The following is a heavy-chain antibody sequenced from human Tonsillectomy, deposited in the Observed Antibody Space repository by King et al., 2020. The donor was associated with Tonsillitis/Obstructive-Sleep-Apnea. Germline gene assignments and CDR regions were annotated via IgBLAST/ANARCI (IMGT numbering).Heavy chain of an antibody. Sequence: VQLVESGGGVVQPGRSLRLSCAASGFTVSSYGMYWVRQAPGKGLEWVAIIRLDGSNKYYADFVKGRFTITNDNSKNRLYLQVNRLRAYDTAIYYCAGDGRRLEMDYYMDVWGKGTTVTVSS. CDR2: IRLDGSNK. D-gene: IGHD1-1*01. V-gene: IGHV3-33*01. CDR1: GFTVSSYG. J-gene: IGHJ6*03. CDR3: AGDGRRLEMDYYMDV.